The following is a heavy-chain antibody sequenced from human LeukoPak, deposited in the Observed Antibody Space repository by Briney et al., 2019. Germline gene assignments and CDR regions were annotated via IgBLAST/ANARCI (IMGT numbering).Heavy chain of an antibody. V-gene: IGHV4-4*07. CDR1: GGSINSYY. CDR3: ARVDGNYWGYFDY. J-gene: IGHJ4*02. Sequence: SETLSLTCTVSGGSINSYYWTWIRQPAGKGLEWIGHISSSGTTIQNPSLKSRVTMSLDTSKNQFSLKLSSVTAADTALYYCARVDGNYWGYFDYWGQGTLVTVSS. D-gene: IGHD1-26*01. CDR2: ISSSGTT.